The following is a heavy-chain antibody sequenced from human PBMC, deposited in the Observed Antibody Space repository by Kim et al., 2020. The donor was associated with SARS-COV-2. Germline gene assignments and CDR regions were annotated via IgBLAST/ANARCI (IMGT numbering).Heavy chain of an antibody. Sequence: GGSLRLSCAASGFTFSSYAMSWVRQAPGKGLEWVSAISGSGGSTYYADSVKGRFTISRDNSKNTLYLQMNSLRAEDTAVYYCAKVPIAAAGTGTYFDYWGQGTLVTVSS. V-gene: IGHV3-23*01. CDR3: AKVPIAAAGTGTYFDY. CDR2: ISGSGGST. D-gene: IGHD6-13*01. J-gene: IGHJ4*02. CDR1: GFTFSSYA.